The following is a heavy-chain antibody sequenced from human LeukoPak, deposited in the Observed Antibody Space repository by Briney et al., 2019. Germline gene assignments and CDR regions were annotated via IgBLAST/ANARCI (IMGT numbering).Heavy chain of an antibody. CDR2: SSGSGGST. J-gene: IGHJ4*02. D-gene: IGHD2-2*03. V-gene: IGHV3-23*01. Sequence: GGSLRLSCVASGFTFNGYAMSWVRQAPGKGLEWVSASSGSGGSTYYADYVKGRFTISRDNSKSTLYLQMNSLGAEDTALYYCAKDNGYCTSTSCFLEYSGQGTLVTVSS. CDR3: AKDNGYCTSTSCFLEY. CDR1: GFTFNGYA.